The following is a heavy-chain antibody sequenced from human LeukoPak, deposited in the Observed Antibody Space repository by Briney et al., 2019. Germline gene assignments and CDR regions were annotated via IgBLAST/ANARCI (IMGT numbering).Heavy chain of an antibody. CDR2: IWYDGSNQ. D-gene: IGHD1-26*01. CDR3: ARGDIVGATTTPFDY. Sequence: GGSLRLSCAASGFTFSSYGMHWVRQAPGKGLEWVGVIWYDGSNQYYADSVKGRFTISRDNSKNTLYLQMNSQRAEGTAVYYCARGDIVGATTTPFDYWGQGTLVTVSS. CDR1: GFTFSSYG. J-gene: IGHJ4*02. V-gene: IGHV3-33*01.